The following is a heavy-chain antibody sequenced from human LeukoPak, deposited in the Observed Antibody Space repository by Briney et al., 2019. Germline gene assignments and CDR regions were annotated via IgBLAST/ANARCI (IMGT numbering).Heavy chain of an antibody. J-gene: IGHJ4*02. Sequence: GGSLRLSCAASGFTFSSYGMHWVRQAPGKGLEWVAVIWYDGSNKYYADSVKGRFTISRDNSKNTLYLQMNSLRAEDTAVYYCAKEHAPDSGGYYFGDYWGQGTLVTVSS. CDR2: IWYDGSNK. CDR1: GFTFSSYG. CDR3: AKEHAPDSGGYYFGDY. V-gene: IGHV3-33*06. D-gene: IGHD3-22*01.